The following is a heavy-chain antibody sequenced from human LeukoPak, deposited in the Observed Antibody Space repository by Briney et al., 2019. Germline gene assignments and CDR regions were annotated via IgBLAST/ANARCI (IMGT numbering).Heavy chain of an antibody. CDR3: ARPRVAAAATRGNYYYYMDV. J-gene: IGHJ6*03. CDR2: INTNTGNP. CDR1: GYTFSSYA. Sequence: ASVKVSCKASGYTFSSYAINWVRQAPGQGLEWMGWINTNTGNPTYAQGFTGRFVFSLDTSVSTAYLQISSLKAEDTAVYYCARPRVAAAATRGNYYYYMDVWGKGTTVTVSS. V-gene: IGHV7-4-1*02. D-gene: IGHD6-13*01.